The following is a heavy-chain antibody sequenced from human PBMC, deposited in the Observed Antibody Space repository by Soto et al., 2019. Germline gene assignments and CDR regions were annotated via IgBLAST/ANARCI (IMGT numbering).Heavy chain of an antibody. CDR3: AREGTYCSGGSCYPHFDY. V-gene: IGHV3-33*01. CDR1: GFTFSSYG. Sequence: QVQLVESGGGVVQPGRSLRLSCAASGFTFSSYGMHWVRQAPGKGLEWVAVIWYDGSNKYYADSVKGRFTISRDNSKNTLYLQMNSLRAEDTAVYYCAREGTYCSGGSCYPHFDYWCQGTLVTVSS. CDR2: IWYDGSNK. J-gene: IGHJ4*02. D-gene: IGHD2-15*01.